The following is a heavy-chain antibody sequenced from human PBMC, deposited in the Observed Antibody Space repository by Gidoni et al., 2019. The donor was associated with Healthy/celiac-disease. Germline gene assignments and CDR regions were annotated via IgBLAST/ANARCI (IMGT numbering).Heavy chain of an antibody. Sequence: EVQLLESGGGLVQPGGSLRLSCAASGFTFSSYAMRWVRQAPGKGLEWVSDISGRGGSTYYADSVKGRCTISRDNSKNTLYLQMNSLRAEDTAVYYCAKDRIVLMVYASNWFDPWGQGTLVTVSS. D-gene: IGHD2-8*01. V-gene: IGHV3-23*01. CDR2: ISGRGGST. CDR3: AKDRIVLMVYASNWFDP. CDR1: GFTFSSYA. J-gene: IGHJ5*02.